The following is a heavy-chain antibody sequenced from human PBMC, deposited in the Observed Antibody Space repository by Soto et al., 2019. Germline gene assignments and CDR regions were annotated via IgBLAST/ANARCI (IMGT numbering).Heavy chain of an antibody. CDR2: ISHSGDTI. CDR3: SSQTRPPGVPPSIFKPLDV. D-gene: IGHD2-2*02. V-gene: IGHV3-48*03. J-gene: IGHJ3*01. CDR1: GFTFKSYD. Sequence: QLVESGGQLVQPGGSLRLSCGAAGFTFKSYDMNWVRQAPGKGLEWIAYISHSGDTIYYADSVKGRFTVSRDNAKNSLYLQMTDLRGGDTAVYYCSSQTRPPGVPPSIFKPLDVWGQGTMVTVSS.